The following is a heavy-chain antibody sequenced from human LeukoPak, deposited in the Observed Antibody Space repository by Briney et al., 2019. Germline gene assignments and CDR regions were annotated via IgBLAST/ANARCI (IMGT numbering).Heavy chain of an antibody. CDR2: ISGYNGNT. V-gene: IGHV1-18*01. Sequence: ASVKVSCKASGYTFISYGISWVRQAPGQGLEWMGWISGYNGNTNYAQNLQGRVTMTTDTSTSTAYMELRSLRSDDTAVYYCARDNPIVVVPAAPYYGMDVWGQGTTVTVSS. CDR3: ARDNPIVVVPAAPYYGMDV. J-gene: IGHJ6*02. CDR1: GYTFISYG. D-gene: IGHD2-2*01.